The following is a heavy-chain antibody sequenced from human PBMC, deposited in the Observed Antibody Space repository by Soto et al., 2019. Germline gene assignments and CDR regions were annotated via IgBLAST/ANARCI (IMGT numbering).Heavy chain of an antibody. CDR3: VPHCSDGNCDLPTSDY. J-gene: IGHJ4*02. CDR1: GFTFANYG. D-gene: IGHD1-1*01. V-gene: IGHV3-23*01. Sequence: GGSLRLSCAASGFTFANYGMTWVRQAPGRGLEWVSTISGVDDTYYADSVKGRFAISRDNSKKTLFLQMNGLRAEDTAVYYCVPHCSDGNCDLPTSDYWGQGTLVTVSS. CDR2: ISGVDDT.